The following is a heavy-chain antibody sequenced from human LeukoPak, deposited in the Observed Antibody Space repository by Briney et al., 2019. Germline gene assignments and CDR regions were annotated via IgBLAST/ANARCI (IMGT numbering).Heavy chain of an antibody. CDR1: GFTFSTYG. D-gene: IGHD3-10*01. J-gene: IGHJ6*03. CDR2: ISGSGDTT. Sequence: PGGSLRLSCAASGFTFSTYGMNWVRQAPGKGLEWVSAISGSGDTTYYADSVKGRFTISRDNSRNTLYLEIHSLRAEDAAVYNCAKDHNYASGSSYLVGPHYYYMDVWGKGTMVTISS. V-gene: IGHV3-23*01. CDR3: AKDHNYASGSSYLVGPHYYYMDV.